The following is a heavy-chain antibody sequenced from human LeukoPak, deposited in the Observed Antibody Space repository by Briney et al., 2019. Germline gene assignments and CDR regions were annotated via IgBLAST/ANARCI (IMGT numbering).Heavy chain of an antibody. Sequence: KSSETLSLTCTVSGGSISSNSYYWGWIRQPPGKGLDWIGSLYYSGSTYYNPSLKSRITMSVDTYKNLFSLKLSSVAAADTAVYYCARHVYYDILTGVFYYYYGLDVWGQGTRVTVSS. J-gene: IGHJ6*02. CDR1: GGSISSNSYY. CDR2: LYYSGST. V-gene: IGHV4-39*01. CDR3: ARHVYYDILTGVFYYYYGLDV. D-gene: IGHD3-9*01.